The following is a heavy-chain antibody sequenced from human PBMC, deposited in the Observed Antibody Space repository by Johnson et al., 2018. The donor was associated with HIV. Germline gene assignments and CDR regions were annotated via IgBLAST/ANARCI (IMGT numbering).Heavy chain of an antibody. CDR2: IRYAGNNK. J-gene: IGHJ3*02. CDR1: GFTFDDYA. Sequence: QVQLVESGGGVVRPGGSLRLSCAASGFTFDDYALNWVRQAPGKGLEWVALIRYAGNNKYYVDSVKGRFTVSRDNSKNTLYLQMNSLKTEDTAVYYCARWVGDIVVVPAAADAFDIWGQGTMVTVSS. CDR3: ARWVGDIVVVPAAADAFDI. V-gene: IGHV3-33*08. D-gene: IGHD2-2*01.